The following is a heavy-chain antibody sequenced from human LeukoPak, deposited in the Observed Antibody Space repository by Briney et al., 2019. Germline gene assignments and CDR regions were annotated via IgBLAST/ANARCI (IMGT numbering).Heavy chain of an antibody. Sequence: TSETLSLTCTVSGGSFSGYYWSWIRQPPGKGLEWIGEINHSGSTNYNPSLKSRVTISVDTSKNQFSLKLSSVTAADTAVYYCASHSSSWSGWFDPWGQGTLVTVSS. D-gene: IGHD6-13*01. CDR2: INHSGST. V-gene: IGHV4-34*01. CDR1: GGSFSGYY. CDR3: ASHSSSWSGWFDP. J-gene: IGHJ5*02.